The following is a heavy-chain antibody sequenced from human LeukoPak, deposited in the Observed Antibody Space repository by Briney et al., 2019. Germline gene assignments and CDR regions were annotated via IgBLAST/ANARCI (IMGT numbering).Heavy chain of an antibody. CDR3: ATCSGGRCYSKGFDY. D-gene: IGHD2-15*01. CDR1: EFSFSSYW. V-gene: IGHV3-74*01. CDR2: ISTDGSET. Sequence: PGGSLRLSCAASEFSFSSYWMHCVRQAPGKGLVWVSCISTDGSETRYADSVKGRFTISRDNAKNTLYLQMNSLTAEDTAVYYCATCSGGRCYSKGFDYWGQGTLVTVSS. J-gene: IGHJ4*02.